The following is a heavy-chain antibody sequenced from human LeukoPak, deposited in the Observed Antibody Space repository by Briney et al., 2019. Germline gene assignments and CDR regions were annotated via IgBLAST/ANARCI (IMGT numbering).Heavy chain of an antibody. Sequence: ASVKVSCKASGYTFTSYYMHWVRQAPGQGLEWMGINNPSGGSTSYAQKFQGRVTMTRDTSTSTVYMELSSLRSEDTAVYYCAIRGYCSSTSCHHYYYYYMDVWGKGTTVTVSS. V-gene: IGHV1-46*01. J-gene: IGHJ6*03. CDR3: AIRGYCSSTSCHHYYYYYMDV. CDR1: GYTFTSYY. D-gene: IGHD2-2*01. CDR2: NNPSGGST.